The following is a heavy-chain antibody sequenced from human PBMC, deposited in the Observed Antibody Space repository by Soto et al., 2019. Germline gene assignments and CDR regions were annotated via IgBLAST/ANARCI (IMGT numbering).Heavy chain of an antibody. V-gene: IGHV4-38-2*01. CDR2: IYHSGTT. CDR1: GYSISSGYY. D-gene: IGHD2-2*01. Sequence: PSESLSLTCVPAGYSISSGYYGGWMRQAPGKGREWIVIIYHSGTTYYNPSLKGRVTLSVDTSKKQFSLKLSSVNATDTAVYYCARVTCSSPRCSMHYYYGMDVWGQGTTVTVSS. J-gene: IGHJ6*02. CDR3: ARVTCSSPRCSMHYYYGMDV.